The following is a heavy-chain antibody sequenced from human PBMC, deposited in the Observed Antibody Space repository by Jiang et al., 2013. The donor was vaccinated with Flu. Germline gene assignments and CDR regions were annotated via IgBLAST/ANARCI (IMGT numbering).Heavy chain of an antibody. Sequence: GSGLVKPSEALSLTCTVSNGSITSSSYYWAWIRQPPGKGLEWVGSIYYTGSTYYNPSLKSRVAISVDRSKNHFSLKLTSVTAADTAVYYCARVEYSSSPFDFWGQGTLVTVSS. CDR2: IYYTGST. CDR3: ARVEYSSSPFDF. V-gene: IGHV4-39*02. D-gene: IGHD6-6*01. CDR1: NGSITSSSYY. J-gene: IGHJ4*02.